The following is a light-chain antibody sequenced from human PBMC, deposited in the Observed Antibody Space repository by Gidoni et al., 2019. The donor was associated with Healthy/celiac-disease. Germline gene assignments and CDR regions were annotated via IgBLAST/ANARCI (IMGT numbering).Light chain of an antibody. CDR3: QQSHSTPYT. CDR2: AAS. J-gene: IGKJ2*01. CDR1: QRISIY. V-gene: IGKV1-39*01. Sequence: DIQMPQSPSSLSASVGDRVTITCRASQRISIYLNWYQQTPGKAPKVLIYAASSVQSGVPSRFSGSGSGTDFTLNISSLEPEDFATYFCQQSHSTPYTFXQXTKLEIK.